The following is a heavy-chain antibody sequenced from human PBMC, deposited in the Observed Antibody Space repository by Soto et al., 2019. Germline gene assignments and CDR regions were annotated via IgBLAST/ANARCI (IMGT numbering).Heavy chain of an antibody. J-gene: IGHJ4*02. Sequence: EVQLVESGGGLVQSGRSLRLSCAASGFTFDDYAMHWVRQAPGKGLEWVSGISWNSGSIGYADSVKGRFTISRDNAKNSLYLQMNSLRAEDTALYYCAKVGCSSTSCYALDYWGQGTLVTVSS. V-gene: IGHV3-9*01. D-gene: IGHD2-2*01. CDR2: ISWNSGSI. CDR1: GFTFDDYA. CDR3: AKVGCSSTSCYALDY.